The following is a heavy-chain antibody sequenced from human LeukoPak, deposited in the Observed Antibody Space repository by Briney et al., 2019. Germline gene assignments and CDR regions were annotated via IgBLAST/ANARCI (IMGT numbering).Heavy chain of an antibody. D-gene: IGHD6-19*01. CDR2: IYSGGAI. CDR3: ARRHSSGNPDPFDY. J-gene: IGHJ4*02. CDR1: GFLVSTNY. Sequence: GGSLRLSCAASGFLVSTNYMSWVRQAPGKGLEWVSVIYSGGAIHYADSVKGRFTISRDNSKNTLYLQMNSLRADDTAMYFCARRHSSGNPDPFDYWGQGTLVIVSS. V-gene: IGHV3-53*01.